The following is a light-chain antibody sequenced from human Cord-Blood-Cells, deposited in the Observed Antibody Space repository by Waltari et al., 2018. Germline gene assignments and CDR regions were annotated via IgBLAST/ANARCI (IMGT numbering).Light chain of an antibody. Sequence: QSALTQPASVSGSPGQSITISCPGTSSDVGGYNYVSWYQPHPGKAPKLMIYDVSKRPAGLSKRFFGSKSGNTASLTISGLQAEDEADYYGSSYTSSSTPHVVFGGGTKLTVL. CDR2: DVS. CDR3: SSYTSSSTPHVV. CDR1: SSDVGGYNY. J-gene: IGLJ2*01. V-gene: IGLV2-14*03.